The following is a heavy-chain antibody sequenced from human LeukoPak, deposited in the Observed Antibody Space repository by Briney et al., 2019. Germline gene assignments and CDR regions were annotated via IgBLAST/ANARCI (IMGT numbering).Heavy chain of an antibody. Sequence: GSLRLSCTASGFTFGDYAMIWVRQAPGKGLEWVGFIRSKAYGGTTEYAASVKGRFTISRDDSKSIAYLQMNSRKTEDTAVYYCTRALGYDFWDLMYWGQGTLVTVSS. CDR3: TRALGYDFWDLMY. D-gene: IGHD3-3*01. CDR2: IRSKAYGGTT. CDR1: GFTFGDYA. J-gene: IGHJ4*02. V-gene: IGHV3-49*04.